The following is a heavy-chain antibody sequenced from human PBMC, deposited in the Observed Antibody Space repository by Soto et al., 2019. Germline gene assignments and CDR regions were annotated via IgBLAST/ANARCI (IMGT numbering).Heavy chain of an antibody. J-gene: IGHJ6*02. CDR2: IYYRGNT. Sequence: QVQLEESGPGLVKPSETLSLTCTVSGGSISSHYWSWVRQAPGKGLEWIGCIYYRGNTFYNPSLKSRGTISVDTSNHQFSLKLDSVTPADTAVYYCARDGREASGIDVWGQGTAVTVSS. CDR3: ARDGREASGIDV. V-gene: IGHV4-59*11. D-gene: IGHD1-26*01. CDR1: GGSISSHY.